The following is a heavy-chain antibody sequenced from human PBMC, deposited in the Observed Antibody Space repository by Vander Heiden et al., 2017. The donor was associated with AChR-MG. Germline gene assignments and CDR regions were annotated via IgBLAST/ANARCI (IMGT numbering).Heavy chain of an antibody. CDR3: ARSITMVRGVPANFDY. CDR2: ISSSGRDR. Sequence: EVQLVESGGGLVKPGGSLRLSCIVSGLTFSTSPMNWVRQAPGRGLEWVSSISSSGRDRSYADSVEGRFTISRDDAKNSLFLQMDSLRAGDTAIYYCARSITMVRGVPANFDYWGQGIQVAVS. CDR1: GLTFSTSP. D-gene: IGHD3-10*01. V-gene: IGHV3-21*02. J-gene: IGHJ4*02.